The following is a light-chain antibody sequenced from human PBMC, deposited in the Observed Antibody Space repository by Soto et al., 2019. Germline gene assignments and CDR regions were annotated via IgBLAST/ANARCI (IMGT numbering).Light chain of an antibody. CDR2: DAS. CDR3: QQRSSWPLT. J-gene: IGKJ4*01. V-gene: IGKV3-11*01. CDR1: QSVNTY. Sequence: EILLTQSPATLSLSPGERATLSCRASQSVNTYLGWYQQRPGQAPILLIYDASNRATGIPARFSGSGSGTDFTLTISSLEPEDFAVYYCQQRSSWPLTFGGGSKVDIK.